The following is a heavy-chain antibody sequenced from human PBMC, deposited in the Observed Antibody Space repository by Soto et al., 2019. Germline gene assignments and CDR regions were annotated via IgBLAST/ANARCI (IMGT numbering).Heavy chain of an antibody. CDR2: ISYDGSNK. V-gene: IGHV3-30*18. D-gene: IGHD3-3*01. CDR3: AKVGITIFGVVEYYFDY. CDR1: GFTFSSYG. J-gene: IGHJ4*02. Sequence: QVQLVESGGGVVQPGRSLRLSCAASGFTFSSYGMHWVRQAPGKGLEWVAVISYDGSNKYYADSVKGRFTISRDNSKNTLYLQMNSLRAEDTAVYYCAKVGITIFGVVEYYFDYWGQGTLVTVSS.